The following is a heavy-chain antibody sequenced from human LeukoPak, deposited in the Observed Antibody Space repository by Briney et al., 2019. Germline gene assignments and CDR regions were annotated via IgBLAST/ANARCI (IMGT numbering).Heavy chain of an antibody. J-gene: IGHJ4*02. V-gene: IGHV4-34*01. CDR2: INHSGST. D-gene: IGHD3-22*01. CDR1: GGSFSGYY. Sequence: SETLSLTCAVYGGSFSGYYWSWIRQPPGKGLEWIGEINHSGSTNYNPSLKSRVTISVDTSKNQFSLKLSSVTAADTAVYYCARGDYYDSSGYFPPRFDYWGQGTLVTVSS. CDR3: ARGDYYDSSGYFPPRFDY.